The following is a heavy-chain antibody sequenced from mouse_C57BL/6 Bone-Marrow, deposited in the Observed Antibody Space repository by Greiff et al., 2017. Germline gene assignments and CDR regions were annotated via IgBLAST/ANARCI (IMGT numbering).Heavy chain of an antibody. CDR2: IDPSDSYT. CDR1: GYTFTRYW. V-gene: IGHV1-69*01. J-gene: IGHJ3*01. D-gene: IGHD3-3*01. Sequence: QVQLQQPGAELVMPGASVKLSCKASGYTFTRYWLHWVKQRPGQGLEWIGAIDPSDSYTNYTHKFKGKSTVTVDKTSSTAYMQHSSLTSEDAAVYYCARGTLVWCAYWGQGTLVTGSA. CDR3: ARGTLVWCAY.